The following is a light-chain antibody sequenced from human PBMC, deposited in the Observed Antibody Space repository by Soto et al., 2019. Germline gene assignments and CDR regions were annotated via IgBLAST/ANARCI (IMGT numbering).Light chain of an antibody. CDR2: QTS. Sequence: EIVLTQSPATLSSFPGDRVTLSCRASQYINTRLAWYQHRPGQAPRLLIYQTSIRAACIPARFSASGSGTDFPLTTSAVQPEDFALYYCHQRQSWPRTFGQGTKVHI. V-gene: IGKV3-11*01. J-gene: IGKJ1*01. CDR1: QYINTR. CDR3: HQRQSWPRT.